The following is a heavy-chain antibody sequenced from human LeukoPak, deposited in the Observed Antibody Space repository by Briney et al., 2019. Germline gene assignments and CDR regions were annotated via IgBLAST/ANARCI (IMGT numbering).Heavy chain of an antibody. CDR1: GFTFDDYA. J-gene: IGHJ6*02. CDR2: ISWNSGSI. D-gene: IGHD2-2*01. V-gene: IGHV3-9*01. Sequence: GGSLRLSCAASGFTFDDYAMHWVRQAPGKGLEWVSGISWNSGSIGYADSVKGRFTISRDNSKNTLYLQMNSLRAEDTAVYYCAKSIVVVPDGMDVWGQGTTVTVSS. CDR3: AKSIVVVPDGMDV.